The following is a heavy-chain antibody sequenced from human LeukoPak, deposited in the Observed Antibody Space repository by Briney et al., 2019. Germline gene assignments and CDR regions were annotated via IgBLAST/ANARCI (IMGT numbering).Heavy chain of an antibody. J-gene: IGHJ4*02. CDR2: ISAYNGNT. Sequence: ASVKVSCKASGYTFTSYGISWVRQAPGQGLEWMGWISAYNGNTNYAQKFQGRVTMTTDTSTSTAYMELRSLRSDDTAVYYCARDVPVVATNYFDYWGQGTLVTVSS. D-gene: IGHD5-12*01. CDR3: ARDVPVVATNYFDY. V-gene: IGHV1-18*01. CDR1: GYTFTSYG.